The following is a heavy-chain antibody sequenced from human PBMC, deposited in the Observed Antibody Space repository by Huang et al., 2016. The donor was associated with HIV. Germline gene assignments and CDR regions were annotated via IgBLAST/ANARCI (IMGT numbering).Heavy chain of an antibody. J-gene: IGHJ3*01. V-gene: IGHV1-69*13. CDR2: IIPNFDTV. D-gene: IGHD6-13*01. CDR1: GGTFGSYD. Sequence: QVQLVQSGAEVKKPGSSVKVSCKASGGTFGSYDISWVRQAPGQGLEWMGGIIPNFDTVNYAQKFQGRVRITADGSRSTAYMELTSLRSEDTAVYYCARDLTGTRAAAAGIRGDAFDVWGQGTLVTVSS. CDR3: ARDLTGTRAAAAGIRGDAFDV.